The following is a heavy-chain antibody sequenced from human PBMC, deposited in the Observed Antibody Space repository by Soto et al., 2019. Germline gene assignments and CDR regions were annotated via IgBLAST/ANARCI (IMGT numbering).Heavy chain of an antibody. CDR3: AKTNGGWYFDL. D-gene: IGHD3-16*01. CDR2: VSAIGTTT. CDR1: GFTFISYG. J-gene: IGHJ2*01. Sequence: EVQLWESGGGLVQPGGSLRLSCTASGFTFISYGMIWVRQAPGKGLEWVSAVSAIGTTTYYADSVMGRFTVSRDNSKNTLYLQMNSLRAEDTALYYCAKTNGGWYFDLWGRGTLVTVSS. V-gene: IGHV3-23*01.